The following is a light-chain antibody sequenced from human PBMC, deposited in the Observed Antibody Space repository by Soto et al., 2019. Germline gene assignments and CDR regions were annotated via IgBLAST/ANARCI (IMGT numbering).Light chain of an antibody. Sequence: IVLTQSPATLSLSPGERATLSCRASQSISNYLAWYQQEPGQAPRLLIYDAYNRATGIPPRFSGSGSGTDFTLTISSLEPEDSAVYYCQQRHMWPITFGQGTRLEIK. J-gene: IGKJ5*01. CDR2: DAY. CDR1: QSISNY. V-gene: IGKV3-11*01. CDR3: QQRHMWPIT.